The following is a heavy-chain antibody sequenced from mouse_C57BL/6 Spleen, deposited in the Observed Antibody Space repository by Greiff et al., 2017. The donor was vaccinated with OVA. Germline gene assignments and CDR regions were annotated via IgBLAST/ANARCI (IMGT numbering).Heavy chain of an antibody. CDR3: VRDEDYGWYFDV. V-gene: IGHV10-3*01. CDR1: GFTFNTYA. J-gene: IGHJ1*03. D-gene: IGHD2-4*01. CDR2: IRSKSSNSAS. Sequence: EVQLVESGGGLVQPKGSLKLSCAASGFTFNTYAMHWVRQAPGKGLEWVARIRSKSSNSASYYADSVKDRFTISRDDSQSMLYLQMNNLKTEDTAMYYCVRDEDYGWYFDVWGTGTTVTVSS.